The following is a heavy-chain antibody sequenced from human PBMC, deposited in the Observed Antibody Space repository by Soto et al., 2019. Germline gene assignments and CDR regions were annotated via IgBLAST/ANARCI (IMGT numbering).Heavy chain of an antibody. CDR3: ATGANFYYDTSRY. J-gene: IGHJ4*02. CDR1: GFTFIIYA. Sequence: LSLTCAAPGFTFIIYALHLFRHSPGEGLEWVAVMSPNGNNQYYADSVKGRFTISRDTSKSTLYLQMTSLRPDDTAVYYCATGANFYYDTSRYWGQGTLVTVSS. D-gene: IGHD3-22*01. V-gene: IGHV3-30-3*01. CDR2: MSPNGNNQ.